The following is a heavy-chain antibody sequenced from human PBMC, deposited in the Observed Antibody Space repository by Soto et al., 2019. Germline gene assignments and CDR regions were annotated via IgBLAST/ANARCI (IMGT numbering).Heavy chain of an antibody. CDR1: GFTFRDYG. CDR2: ISAYNANI. CDR3: ARADDILTGQVVDP. D-gene: IGHD3-9*01. J-gene: IGHJ5*02. V-gene: IGHV1-18*01. Sequence: ASVKVSCKASGFTFRDYGFYWVRQAPGQGLEWMGWISAYNANIHTAQKFQDRLTVTTDTSTSTAYMELRSLRSDDTAVYYCARADDILTGQVVDPWGQGTLVTVSS.